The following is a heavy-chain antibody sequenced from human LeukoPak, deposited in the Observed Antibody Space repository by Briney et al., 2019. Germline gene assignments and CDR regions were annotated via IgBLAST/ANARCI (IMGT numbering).Heavy chain of an antibody. CDR2: IYTSGST. CDR1: GGSISSGSYY. CDR3: ARATRRDGYNYNY. J-gene: IGHJ4*02. V-gene: IGHV4-61*02. Sequence: SQTLSLTCTVSGGSISSGSYYWSCIRQPAGKGLEWIGRIYTSGSTNHNPSLKSRVTISVDTSKNQFSLKLSSVTAADTAVYYCARATRRDGYNYNYWGQGTLVTVSS. D-gene: IGHD5-24*01.